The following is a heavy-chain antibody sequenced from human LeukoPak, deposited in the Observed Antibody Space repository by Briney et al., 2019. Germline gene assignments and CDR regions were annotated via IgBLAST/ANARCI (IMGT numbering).Heavy chain of an antibody. Sequence: SETLSLTCTVSGGSISSSSYYWGWIRQPPGKGLEWIGSIYYSGSTYYNPSLKSQVTISVDTSKNQFSLKLSSVTAADTAVYYCARLSPITPDNWGQGTLVTVSS. CDR1: GGSISSSSYY. J-gene: IGHJ4*02. CDR3: ARLSPITPDN. D-gene: IGHD3-3*01. V-gene: IGHV4-39*01. CDR2: IYYSGST.